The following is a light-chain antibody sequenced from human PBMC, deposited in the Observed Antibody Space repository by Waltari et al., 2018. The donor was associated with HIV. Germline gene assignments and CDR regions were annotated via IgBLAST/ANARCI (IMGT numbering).Light chain of an antibody. CDR2: EVT. CDR3: SSYPGSFPWV. Sequence: QSALTQPPSASGSPGQSVTISCTGSSRDVGGYHYVSWYQQHPGKAPKLIIYEVTKRPSGVPDRFSGSKSGNTASLTVSGLQAEDEADYYCSSYPGSFPWVFGGGTKLTVL. V-gene: IGLV2-8*01. J-gene: IGLJ3*02. CDR1: SRDVGGYHY.